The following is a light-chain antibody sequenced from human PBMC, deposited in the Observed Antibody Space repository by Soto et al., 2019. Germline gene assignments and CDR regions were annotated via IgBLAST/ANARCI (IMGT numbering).Light chain of an antibody. CDR3: QQSHVTPYT. V-gene: IGKV1-39*01. Sequence: DIQMTQSPSSLSASVGDRVTITCRASQSISSYLNWYQQKPGKVPNVLIYRASSLKSGVPSRFSGSGSGTDFTLTISSLQPEDFATYYCQQSHVTPYTFGQGTKVDIK. J-gene: IGKJ2*01. CDR1: QSISSY. CDR2: RAS.